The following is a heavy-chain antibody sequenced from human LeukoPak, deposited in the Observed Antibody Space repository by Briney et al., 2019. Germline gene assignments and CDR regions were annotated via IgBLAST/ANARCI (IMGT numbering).Heavy chain of an antibody. CDR2: ISAYNGDR. J-gene: IGHJ5*02. CDR1: GYTFTNYG. V-gene: IGHV1-18*04. D-gene: IGHD2-2*01. CDR3: ARDTNSAGDLTWFDP. Sequence: ASVKVSCKASGYTFTNYGVTWVRQAPGQGLEWIGWISAYNGDRNYVQKFQGRVTMTTDTSTSTAYMELRNLTSDDSATYYCARDTNSAGDLTWFDPWGQGTLVTVSS.